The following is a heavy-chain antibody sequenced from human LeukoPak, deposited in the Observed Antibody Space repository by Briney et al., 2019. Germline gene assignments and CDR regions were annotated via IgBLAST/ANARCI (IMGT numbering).Heavy chain of an antibody. J-gene: IGHJ4*02. D-gene: IGHD4-17*01. CDR3: ATDRDDYGDYEGDY. CDR2: FDPEDGET. CDR1: GYTLTEFA. Sequence: VASVKVSCKVSGYTLTEFAVHWVRQAPGKGLEWMGGFDPEDGETIYAQKFQGRVSMTEDTSTDTAYMELSSLRSEDTAVYYCATDRDDYGDYEGDYWGQGTLVTVSS. V-gene: IGHV1-24*01.